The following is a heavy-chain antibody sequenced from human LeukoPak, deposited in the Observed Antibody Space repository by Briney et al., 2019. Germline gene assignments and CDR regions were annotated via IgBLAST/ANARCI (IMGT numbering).Heavy chain of an antibody. CDR3: ARLYYYDSSGQDY. D-gene: IGHD3-22*01. V-gene: IGHV3-23*01. J-gene: IGHJ4*02. Sequence: GGSLRLSCVASGFTFSTYPMTWVRQAPGKGLEWVSSISGSGSNTYYADSVKGRFSMSRDNSKITVYLQMNSLRVEDTAVYYCARLYYYDSSGQDYWGQGTLVTVSS. CDR1: GFTFSTYP. CDR2: ISGSGSNT.